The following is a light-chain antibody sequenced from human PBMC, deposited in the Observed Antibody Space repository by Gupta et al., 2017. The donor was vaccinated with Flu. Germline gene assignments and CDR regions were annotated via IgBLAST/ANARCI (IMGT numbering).Light chain of an antibody. CDR2: DAS. CDR1: QSGSSS. Sequence: STATLSVSPGERATLSCRASQSGSSSLAWYQQKPGQAPRLLIYDASTRATGVPARFSGSGSGTEFTLTISSLQSEDFALYFCQQYEDWPAFGGGTTVGIK. J-gene: IGKJ4*01. V-gene: IGKV3-15*01. CDR3: QQYEDWPA.